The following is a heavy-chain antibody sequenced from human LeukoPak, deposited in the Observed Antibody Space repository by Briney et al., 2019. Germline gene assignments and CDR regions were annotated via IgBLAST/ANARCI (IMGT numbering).Heavy chain of an antibody. CDR2: IWYDGSNK. J-gene: IGHJ4*02. V-gene: IGHV3-33*01. CDR3: ARGVDYYENSGTIDY. CDR1: GFTFSDYG. D-gene: IGHD3-22*01. Sequence: GKSLRLSCTASGFTFSDYGMHWVRQPPGKGLEWVAIIWYDGSNKKYEDPVKGRFTISRDNSKNTLYLQMNSLRAEDTAVYYCARGVDYYENSGTIDYWGQGTLVTVSP.